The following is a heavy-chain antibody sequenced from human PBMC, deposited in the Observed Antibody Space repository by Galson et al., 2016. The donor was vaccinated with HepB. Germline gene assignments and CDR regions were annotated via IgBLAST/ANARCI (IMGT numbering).Heavy chain of an antibody. V-gene: IGHV3-30-3*01. CDR2: ISYDGSNK. CDR1: GFTFSSYA. D-gene: IGHD4-23*01. CDR3: ARDYYGGNSVVCAY. J-gene: IGHJ4*02. Sequence: SLRLSCAASGFTFSSYAMYWVRQAPGKGLEWVAVISYDGSNKYYADSVKGRLTNSRDNSKNTLYLQINSLRAEDTAVYYCARDYYGGNSVVCAYWGQGTLVTVSS.